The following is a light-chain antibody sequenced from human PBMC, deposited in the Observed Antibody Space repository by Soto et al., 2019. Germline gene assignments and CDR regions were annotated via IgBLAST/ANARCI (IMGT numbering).Light chain of an antibody. CDR3: QQYGRSPIA. Sequence: DIVLTQPPGTLPLSPGETATLSCRARQYVCSSYFAMNQLRPGQAPRLLIYCASIRATGIPGRFSGSGSGEDFTLTFSSLEDEDFAVFYCQQYGRSPIAFGQGTRLEIK. CDR1: QYVCSSY. CDR2: CAS. V-gene: IGKV3-20*01. J-gene: IGKJ5*01.